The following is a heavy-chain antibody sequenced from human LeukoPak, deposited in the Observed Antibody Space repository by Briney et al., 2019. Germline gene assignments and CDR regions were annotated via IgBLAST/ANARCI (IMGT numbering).Heavy chain of an antibody. CDR2: INPNSGGT. J-gene: IGHJ4*02. CDR3: ASDVGYCSSSSCYGLYY. V-gene: IGHV1-2*02. D-gene: IGHD2-2*01. Sequence: ASVKVSCKASGYTFTGYHIHWVRQAPGQGLEWMGMINPNSGGTTYAQKFQGRVTMTTDTSTSTAYMELRSLRSDDTAVYYCASDVGYCSSSSCYGLYYWGQGTLVTVSS. CDR1: GYTFTGYH.